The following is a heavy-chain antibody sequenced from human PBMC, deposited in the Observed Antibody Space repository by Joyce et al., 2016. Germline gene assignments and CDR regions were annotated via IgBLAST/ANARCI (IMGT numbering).Heavy chain of an antibody. J-gene: IGHJ3*01. Sequence: EMQLEESGGTLVHPGGSLRLSCKVSSRLSNKNVMAWVRQAAGKGLGWVSAIGASGGAKYYADSVKGRFTVSRDNSENMMYLQMTSLQIEDTAIYYCARAKTVVVAYTLRDGFDVWGQGTKVAVSS. CDR3: ARAKTVVVAYTLRDGFDV. CDR2: IGASGGAK. D-gene: IGHD2-15*01. V-gene: IGHV3-23*04. CDR1: SRLSNKNV.